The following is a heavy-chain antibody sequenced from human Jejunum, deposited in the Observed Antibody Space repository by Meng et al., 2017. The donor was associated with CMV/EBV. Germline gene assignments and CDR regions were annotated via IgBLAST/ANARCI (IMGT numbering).Heavy chain of an antibody. J-gene: IGHJ4*02. CDR2: VFIGST. D-gene: IGHD6-13*01. CDR3: AKIGAAAGTGVDH. V-gene: IGHV4-38-2*01. CDR1: GCAISVGNY. Sequence: GCAISVGNYWSRCGHPAGEGVGLMGRVFIGSTNCKPSLRARVTISPDTPKNQFSLRLTSVTAADTALYYCAKIGAAAGTGVDHWGQGTLVTVSS.